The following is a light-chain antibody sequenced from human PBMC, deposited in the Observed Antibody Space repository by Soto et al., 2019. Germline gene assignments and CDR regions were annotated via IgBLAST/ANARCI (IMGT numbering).Light chain of an antibody. V-gene: IGLV7-46*01. CDR2: ETS. J-gene: IGLJ2*01. CDR3: LLSYSGARVVV. Sequence: QAVVTQEPSLTVSPGGTVTLTCGSSTGAVTSGHYPYWFQQKPGQAPRTLIYETSNKHSWTPARFSGSLLGGKAALTLSGAQPEDEAEYYCLLSYSGARVVVFGGGTKLTV. CDR1: TGAVTSGHY.